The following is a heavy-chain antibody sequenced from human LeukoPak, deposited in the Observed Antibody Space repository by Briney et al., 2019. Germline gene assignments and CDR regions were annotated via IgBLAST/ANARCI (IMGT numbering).Heavy chain of an antibody. J-gene: IGHJ4*02. CDR2: ISSSGSTI. CDR1: GFTFSSYE. V-gene: IGHV3-48*03. CDR3: ARDGYNRYPFDY. Sequence: GGSLRLSCAAFGFTFSSYEMNWVRQAPGKGLEWVSYISSSGSTIYYADSVKGRFTISRDNAKNSLYLQMNSLRAEDTAVYYCARDGYNRYPFDYWGQGTLVTVSS. D-gene: IGHD5-24*01.